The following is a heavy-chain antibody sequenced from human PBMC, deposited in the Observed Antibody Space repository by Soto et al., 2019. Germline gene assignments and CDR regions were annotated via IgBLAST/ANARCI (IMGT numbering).Heavy chain of an antibody. Sequence: QVQLVQSGAEVKKPGSSVKVSCKASGGTFSSYAISWVRQAPGQGLEWMGGIIPIFGTANYAQKFQGRVTITADESTSTVYRELSSLRSEDTAVYYCAREVTGCSSTSCPGGYFDYWGQGTLVTVSS. D-gene: IGHD2-2*01. CDR2: IIPIFGTA. CDR3: AREVTGCSSTSCPGGYFDY. CDR1: GGTFSSYA. J-gene: IGHJ4*02. V-gene: IGHV1-69*01.